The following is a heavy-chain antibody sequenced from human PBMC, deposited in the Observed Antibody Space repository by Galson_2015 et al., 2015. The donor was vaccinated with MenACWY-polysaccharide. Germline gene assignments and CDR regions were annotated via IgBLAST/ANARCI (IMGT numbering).Heavy chain of an antibody. CDR1: GGTFSTSA. CDR2: IIPVFSTA. CDR3: ARGGSTYYYGSGAYYKFDS. Sequence: SVKVSCKASGGTFSTSAISWVRQAPGQGLEWMGGIIPVFSTANYAQKFQGRVTITADESTSTVYMELSSLRSEDTAVYCCARGGSTYYYGSGAYYKFDSWGQGTLVTVSS. V-gene: IGHV1-69*13. D-gene: IGHD3-10*01. J-gene: IGHJ4*02.